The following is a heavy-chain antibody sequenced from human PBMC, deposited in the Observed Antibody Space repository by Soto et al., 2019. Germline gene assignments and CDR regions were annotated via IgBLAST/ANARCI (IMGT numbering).Heavy chain of an antibody. Sequence: ASVKVSCKASGYTFTGYYMHWVRQAPGQGLEWMGWINPNSGGTNYAQKFQGRVSMTRDTSISTAYMELSRLRSDDTAVYYCARAREGLRYFDWPTNWFDPWGQGTLVTGSS. J-gene: IGHJ5*02. CDR1: GYTFTGYY. CDR3: ARAREGLRYFDWPTNWFDP. V-gene: IGHV1-2*02. CDR2: INPNSGGT. D-gene: IGHD3-9*01.